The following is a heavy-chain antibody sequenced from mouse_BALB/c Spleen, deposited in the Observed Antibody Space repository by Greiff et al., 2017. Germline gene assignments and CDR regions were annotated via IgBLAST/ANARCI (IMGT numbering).Heavy chain of an antibody. CDR1: GFNIKDNY. D-gene: IGHD3-2*02. CDR2: IDPANGNT. Sequence: VQLKQSGAELVKPGASVKLSCTASGFNIKDNYMSWVKQRPEQGLEWIGRIDPANGNTKYDPKFQGKATITADTSSNTAYLQLSSLTSEDTAVYYCAPREGYGAVDYWGQGTSVTVSA. CDR3: APREGYGAVDY. J-gene: IGHJ4*01. V-gene: IGHV14-3*02.